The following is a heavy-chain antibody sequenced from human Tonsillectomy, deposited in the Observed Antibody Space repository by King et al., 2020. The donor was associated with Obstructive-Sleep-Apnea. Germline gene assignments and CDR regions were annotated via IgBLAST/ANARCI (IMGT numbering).Heavy chain of an antibody. D-gene: IGHD1-26*01. CDR1: DYSINSGYY. V-gene: IGHV4-38-2*02. CDR2: IYHSGTT. J-gene: IGHJ4*02. CDR3: ARALPQWEILGKPGGYYFDF. Sequence: MQLQESGPGLVKPSETLSLNCTVSDYSINSGYYWGWIRQPPGKGLEWIGSIFHIYHSGTTYYKSSLKSRVTISIDTSKNQFSLKVNSVTAADTAVYYCARALPQWEILGKPGGYYFDFWGQGTLVTVSS.